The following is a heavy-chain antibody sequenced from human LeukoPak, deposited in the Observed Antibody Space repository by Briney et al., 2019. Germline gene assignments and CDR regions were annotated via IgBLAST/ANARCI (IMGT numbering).Heavy chain of an antibody. CDR1: GYTFTSYY. V-gene: IGHV1-2*02. CDR3: ARVPLPPLYSSGWYWSRFDP. CDR2: INPNSGGT. J-gene: IGHJ5*02. D-gene: IGHD6-19*01. Sequence: ASVKVSCKASGYTFTSYYMHWVRQAPGQGLEWMGWINPNSGGTNYAQKFQGRVTMTRDTSISTAYMELSRLRSDDTAVYYCARVPLPPLYSSGWYWSRFDPWGQGTLVTVSS.